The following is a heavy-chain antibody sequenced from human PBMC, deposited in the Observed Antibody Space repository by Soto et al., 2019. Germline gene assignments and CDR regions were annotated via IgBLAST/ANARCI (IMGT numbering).Heavy chain of an antibody. CDR2: IYYSGST. Sequence: SETLSLTCTVSGGSISSYYWSWIRQPPGKGLEWIGYIYYSGSTNYNPSLKSRVTISVDTSKNQFSLKLSSVTAADTAVYYCARDLVRSGFDPWGQGTLVTVSS. V-gene: IGHV4-59*01. CDR3: ARDLVRSGFDP. J-gene: IGHJ5*02. CDR1: GGSISSYY. D-gene: IGHD1-26*01.